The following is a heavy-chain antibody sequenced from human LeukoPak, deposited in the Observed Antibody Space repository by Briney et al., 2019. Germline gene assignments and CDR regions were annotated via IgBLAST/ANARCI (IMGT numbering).Heavy chain of an antibody. CDR3: ARTPTGRYSDY. V-gene: IGHV3-64*01. Sequence: GGSLRLSCAASGFTFSTYAMHWVRQAPGKGLEYVSAISSNGGSTNYANSVKGRFTISRDNSNNTLYLQMGSLRAEGMAVYYCARTPTGRYSDYWGQGTLVTVSS. CDR2: ISSNGGST. J-gene: IGHJ4*02. D-gene: IGHD2-21*01. CDR1: GFTFSTYA.